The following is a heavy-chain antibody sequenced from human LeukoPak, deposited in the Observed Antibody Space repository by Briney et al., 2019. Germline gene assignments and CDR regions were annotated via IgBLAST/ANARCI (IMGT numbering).Heavy chain of an antibody. CDR3: ARSVVVTAPFDY. CDR2: IYIGGST. V-gene: IGHV3-53*05. Sequence: GGSLRLSCAASGFNVNNNYMSWVRQAPGEGLEWVSVIYIGGSTDYADSVKGRFTISRDDSKNTLYLQMNSLRAEDTAVYYCARSVVVTAPFDYWGQGTLVTVSS. D-gene: IGHD2-21*02. J-gene: IGHJ4*02. CDR1: GFNVNNNY.